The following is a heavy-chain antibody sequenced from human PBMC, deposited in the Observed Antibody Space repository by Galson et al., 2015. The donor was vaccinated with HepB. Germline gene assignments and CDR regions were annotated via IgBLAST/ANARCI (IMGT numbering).Heavy chain of an antibody. D-gene: IGHD2-15*01. CDR1: GFTFSNAW. CDR2: IKSKTDGGTT. CDR3: TTNNAYCSGGSCYGPNFDY. Sequence: SLRLSCAASGFTFSNAWMSWVRQAPGKGLEWVGCIKSKTDGGTTDYAAPVKGRFTISRDDSKNTLYLQMNSLKTEDTAVYYCTTNNAYCSGGSCYGPNFDYWGQGTLVTVSS. J-gene: IGHJ4*02. V-gene: IGHV3-15*01.